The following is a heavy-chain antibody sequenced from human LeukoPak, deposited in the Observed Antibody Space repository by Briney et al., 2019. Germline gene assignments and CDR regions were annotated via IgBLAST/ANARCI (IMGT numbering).Heavy chain of an antibody. Sequence: GGSLRLSCAASGFTFSSYEMNWVRQAPGKGLEWVSYISSDTTIFYADSVKGRFTISRDNAKNSLYLQMNSLRAEDTAVYYCARVAGRLMRGFFDFWGQGTLVTVSS. V-gene: IGHV3-48*03. CDR1: GFTFSSYE. CDR3: ARVAGRLMRGFFDF. J-gene: IGHJ4*02. CDR2: ISSDTTI. D-gene: IGHD6-25*01.